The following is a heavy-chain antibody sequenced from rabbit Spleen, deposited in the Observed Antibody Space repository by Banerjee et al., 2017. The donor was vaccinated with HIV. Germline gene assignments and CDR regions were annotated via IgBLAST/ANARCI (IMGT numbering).Heavy chain of an antibody. CDR1: GFSFSSDYY. V-gene: IGHV1S45*01. J-gene: IGHJ6*01. CDR3: ARYYIFYGMDL. D-gene: IGHD4-1*01. CDR2: IYGGSSGST. Sequence: QQQLEESGGGLVKPGGTLTLTCTTSGFSFSSDYYMCWVRQAPGKGLECIACIYGGSSGSTYYASWAKGRFTISSDNAQYTVDLQMNSLTAADTATYFCARYYIFYGMDLWGPGTLVTVS.